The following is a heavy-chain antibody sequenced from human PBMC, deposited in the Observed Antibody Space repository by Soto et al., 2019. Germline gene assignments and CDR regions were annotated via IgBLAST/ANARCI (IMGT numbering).Heavy chain of an antibody. CDR2: INHSGST. CDR3: ARAVVVVAASPKDAFDI. J-gene: IGHJ3*02. V-gene: IGHV4-34*01. Sequence: PSETLSLTCAVYGGSFSGYYWSWIRQPPGKGLEWIGEINHSGSTNYNPSLKSRVTISVDTSKNQFSLKLSSVTAADTAVYYCARAVVVVAASPKDAFDIWGQGTMVTVSS. CDR1: GGSFSGYY. D-gene: IGHD2-15*01.